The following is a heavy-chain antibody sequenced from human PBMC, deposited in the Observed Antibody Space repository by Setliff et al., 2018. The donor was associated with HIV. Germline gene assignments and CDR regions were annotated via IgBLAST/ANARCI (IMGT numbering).Heavy chain of an antibody. D-gene: IGHD3-22*01. Sequence: GSLRLSCAASGFTFSDCSMNWVRQAPGKGLEWISYITSTGSTIFYADSVKGRFTISRDNAKNSLYLQMNSLRAEDTAVYYCARASYYYDSSGWVDYWGQGTLVTVSS. CDR3: ARASYYYDSSGWVDY. CDR2: ITSTGSTI. J-gene: IGHJ4*02. V-gene: IGHV3-48*04. CDR1: GFTFSDCS.